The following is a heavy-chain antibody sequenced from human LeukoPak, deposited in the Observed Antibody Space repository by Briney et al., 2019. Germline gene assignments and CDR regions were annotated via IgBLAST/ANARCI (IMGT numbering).Heavy chain of an antibody. D-gene: IGHD3-22*01. J-gene: IGHJ4*02. V-gene: IGHV1-18*01. CDR1: GYTFTSYG. Sequence: ASVKVSCKASGYTFTSYGISWVRQAPGQGLEWMGWVSAYNGNTNYAQELQGRVTMTTDTSTSTAYMELRSLRSDDTAVYYCAKSGYDSSGYYYPDYWGQGTLVTVSS. CDR2: VSAYNGNT. CDR3: AKSGYDSSGYYYPDY.